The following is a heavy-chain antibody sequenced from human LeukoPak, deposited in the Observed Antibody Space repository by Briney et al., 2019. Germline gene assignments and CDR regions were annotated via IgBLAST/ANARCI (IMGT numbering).Heavy chain of an antibody. Sequence: PGGSLRLSCAASGFTFTTYAMSWVRQTPGMGLEWVSSISNNGGETYYADSVKGRLSISRDNSKNTLYLQINSLRAEDTAMYYCAKSMSTGYRGFFDYWGRGTLVSVSS. J-gene: IGHJ4*02. CDR2: ISNNGGET. CDR3: AKSMSTGYRGFFDY. V-gene: IGHV3-23*01. CDR1: GFTFTTYA. D-gene: IGHD5/OR15-5a*01.